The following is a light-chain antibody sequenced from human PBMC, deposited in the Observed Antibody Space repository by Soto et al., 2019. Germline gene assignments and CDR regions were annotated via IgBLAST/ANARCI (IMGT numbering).Light chain of an antibody. Sequence: RTSQSPATVSASVGDRVTITCRASQSISSCLAWYQQKPGTAPKLLIYKASSLESGVPSRFGGSGSGTEFTLTISSLQPDDFATYYCQQYNTYSWTFGQGTKVDIK. CDR1: QSISSC. J-gene: IGKJ1*01. V-gene: IGKV1-5*03. CDR2: KAS. CDR3: QQYNTYSWT.